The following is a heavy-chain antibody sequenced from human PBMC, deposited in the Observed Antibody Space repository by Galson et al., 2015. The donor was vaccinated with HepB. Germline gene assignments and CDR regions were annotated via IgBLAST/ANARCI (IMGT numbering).Heavy chain of an antibody. Sequence: SVKVSCKASGYTFTGYYMHWVRQAPGQGLEWMGWINPNSGGTNYAQKFQGRVTMTRDTSISTAYMELSRLRSDDTAVYYCARGGDIVVVPAAISYGMDVWGQGTTVTVSS. CDR3: ARGGDIVVVPAAISYGMDV. J-gene: IGHJ6*02. V-gene: IGHV1-2*02. CDR1: GYTFTGYY. D-gene: IGHD2-2*01. CDR2: INPNSGGT.